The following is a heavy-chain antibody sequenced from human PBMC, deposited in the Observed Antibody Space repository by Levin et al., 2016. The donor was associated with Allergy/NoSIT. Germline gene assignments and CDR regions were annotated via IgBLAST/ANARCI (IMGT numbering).Heavy chain of an antibody. Sequence: SETLSLTCTVSGDSISSYYWSWIRQPPGKGPEWIGYIYYTGSTNYNPSLKSRVTISLDTSKNQFSLKLSSVTAAGTAVYYCARAAGYYSGWSYFDSWGQGTLVTVSS. D-gene: IGHD6-19*01. CDR2: IYYTGST. CDR3: ARAAGYYSGWSYFDS. CDR1: GDSISSYY. J-gene: IGHJ4*02. V-gene: IGHV4-59*08.